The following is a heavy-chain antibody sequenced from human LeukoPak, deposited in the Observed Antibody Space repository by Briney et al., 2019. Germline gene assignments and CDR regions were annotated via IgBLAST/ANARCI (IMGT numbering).Heavy chain of an antibody. CDR2: ISTYDANT. D-gene: IGHD6-6*01. CDR3: ARVDTIYSSSSEWDFDY. J-gene: IGHJ4*02. V-gene: IGHV1-18*01. Sequence: GASVKVSCKASGYTFTSYGINWVRQAPGQGLEWMGWISTYDANTEYAQELQGRVTMTRDTSTSTVYMELSSLRSEDTAVYYCARVDTIYSSSSEWDFDYWGQGTLVTVSS. CDR1: GYTFTSYG.